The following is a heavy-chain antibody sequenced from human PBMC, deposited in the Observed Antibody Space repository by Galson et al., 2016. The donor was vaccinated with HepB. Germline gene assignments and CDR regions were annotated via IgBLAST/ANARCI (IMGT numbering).Heavy chain of an antibody. CDR3: ARTIIPSSPAFDI. CDR2: ISTDGTIT. J-gene: IGHJ3*02. Sequence: SLRLSCAASGLTFSTFWMHWVRQAPGKGLVWVSRISTDGTITTYADSVKVRFTISRDNAKNTLYLQMNRLRADDTAVYYCARTIIPSSPAFDIWGPGTMVTVSS. D-gene: IGHD2-2*01. V-gene: IGHV3-74*01. CDR1: GLTFSTFW.